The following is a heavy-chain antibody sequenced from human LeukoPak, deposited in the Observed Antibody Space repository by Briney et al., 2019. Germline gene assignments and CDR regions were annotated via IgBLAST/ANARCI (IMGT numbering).Heavy chain of an antibody. V-gene: IGHV4-39*07. CDR2: IYYSGST. J-gene: IGHJ5*02. CDR3: ARDPTTYYDILTGYPPTGCWFDP. Sequence: SETLSLTCTVSGGSISSSSYYWGWIRQPPGKGLEWIGSIYYSGSTYYNPSLKSRVTISVDTSKNQFSLKLSSVTAADTAVYYCARDPTTYYDILTGYPPTGCWFDPWGQGTLVTVSS. D-gene: IGHD3-9*01. CDR1: GGSISSSSYY.